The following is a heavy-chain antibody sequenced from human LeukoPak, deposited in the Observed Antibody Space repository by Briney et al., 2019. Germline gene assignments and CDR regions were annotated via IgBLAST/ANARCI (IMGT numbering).Heavy chain of an antibody. CDR1: GYTFNNYG. CDR3: AKDWHILTGRNCFDP. D-gene: IGHD3-9*01. Sequence: GASVRVSCKASGYTFNNYGISWVRQAPGQGLEWMGWVSSYNGDTNYAQKFQGRVTMSTDTSTSTAYMELRGLTFDDTAIYYCAKDWHILTGRNCFDPWGQGTLVTVSS. J-gene: IGHJ5*02. V-gene: IGHV1-18*01. CDR2: VSSYNGDT.